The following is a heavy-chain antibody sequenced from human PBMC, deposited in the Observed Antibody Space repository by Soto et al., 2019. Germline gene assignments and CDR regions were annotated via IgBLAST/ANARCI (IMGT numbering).Heavy chain of an antibody. D-gene: IGHD1-1*01. J-gene: IGHJ5*02. Sequence: GGSLRLSCTASGFTFSSYAMGWVRQAPGKGLEWVSAISGSGGSTYYADSVKGRFTISRDNSKNTLYLQMNSLRAEDTAVYYWGQGGLYNIWCVPWGQGNLGTVSS. V-gene: IGHV3-23*01. CDR2: ISGSGGST. CDR1: GFTFSSYA. CDR3: GQGGLYNIWCVP.